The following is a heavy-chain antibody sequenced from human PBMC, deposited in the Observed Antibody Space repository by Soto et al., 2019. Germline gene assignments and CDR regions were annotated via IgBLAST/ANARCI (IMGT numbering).Heavy chain of an antibody. CDR1: GYRFSSYW. CDR3: ARASPGGSQGSTAEI. J-gene: IGHJ4*01. D-gene: IGHD2-21*02. CDR2: ISPDDSET. Sequence: GPSLQMSCKASGYRFSSYWIGCVRQKPGKGLEWIGIISPDDSETKYSPSFQGQVTISVDRSISTVSLHWSSLKASDSAMYYCARASPGGSQGSTAEICGEGSLVTVSP. V-gene: IGHV5-51*01.